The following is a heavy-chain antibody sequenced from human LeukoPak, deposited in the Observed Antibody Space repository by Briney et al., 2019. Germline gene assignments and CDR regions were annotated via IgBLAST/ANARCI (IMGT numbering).Heavy chain of an antibody. J-gene: IGHJ4*02. V-gene: IGHV4-39*07. CDR2: IFYSGST. CDR3: AREIRRDGYNSFDY. CDR1: GGSISTSNYY. Sequence: SETLSLTCTVSGGSISTSNYYWGWIRQPPGKGLEWIGNIFYSGSTYYSPSLKSRVTISLDTSRNQFSLKLNSVTAADTAVYYCAREIRRDGYNSFDYWGQGTLVTVSS. D-gene: IGHD5-24*01.